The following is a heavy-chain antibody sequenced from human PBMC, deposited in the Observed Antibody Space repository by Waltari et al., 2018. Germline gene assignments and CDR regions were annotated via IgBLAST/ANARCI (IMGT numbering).Heavy chain of an antibody. CDR3: ARAPYGDYGKGDWFDP. V-gene: IGHV4-38-2*01. J-gene: IGHJ5*02. Sequence: QVQLQESGPGLVKPSETLSLTCAVPGYSISSGYYWGWIRQPPGKGLEWIGSIYHSGSTYYNPSLKSRVTISVDTSKNQFSLKLSSVTAADTAVYYCARAPYGDYGKGDWFDPWGQGTLVTVSS. CDR2: IYHSGST. CDR1: GYSISSGYY. D-gene: IGHD4-17*01.